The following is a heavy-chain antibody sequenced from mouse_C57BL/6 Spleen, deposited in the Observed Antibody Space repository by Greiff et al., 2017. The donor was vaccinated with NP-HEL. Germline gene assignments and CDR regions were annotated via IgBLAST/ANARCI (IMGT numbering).Heavy chain of an antibody. CDR3: TTYGDWYFDV. CDR2: IDPENGDT. CDR1: GFNIKDDY. D-gene: IGHD1-1*01. J-gene: IGHJ1*03. V-gene: IGHV14-4*01. Sequence: EVMLVESGAELVRPGASVKLSCTASGFNIKDDYMHWVKQRPEQGLEWIGWIDPENGDTEYASKFQGKATITADTSSNTAYLQLSSLTSEDSAVYYCTTYGDWYFDVWGTGTTVTVSS.